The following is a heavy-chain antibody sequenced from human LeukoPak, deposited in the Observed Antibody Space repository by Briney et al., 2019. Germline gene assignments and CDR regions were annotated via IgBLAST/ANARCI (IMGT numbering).Heavy chain of an antibody. Sequence: GSLRLSCAASGFTFSSYAMSWVRQAPGKGLEWVSAISGSGGSTYYADSVKGRFTISRDNSKNTLYLQMNSLRAEDTAVYDCAKDGSGTESPIWGQGTLVTVSS. CDR1: GFTFSSYA. J-gene: IGHJ4*02. D-gene: IGHD3-3*01. V-gene: IGHV3-23*01. CDR3: AKDGSGTESPI. CDR2: ISGSGGST.